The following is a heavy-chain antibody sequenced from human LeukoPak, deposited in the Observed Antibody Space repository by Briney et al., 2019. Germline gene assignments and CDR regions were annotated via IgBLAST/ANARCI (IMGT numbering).Heavy chain of an antibody. CDR1: GGSVSSGSYY. D-gene: IGHD3-10*01. CDR3: ARGVPWFGVFDY. J-gene: IGHJ4*02. Sequence: SETLSLTCTVSGGSVSSGSYYWSWIRQPPGKGLEWIGYIYYSGSTNYNPSLKSRVTISVDTSKNQFSLKLSSVTAADTAVYYCARGVPWFGVFDYWGQGTLVTVSS. V-gene: IGHV4-61*01. CDR2: IYYSGST.